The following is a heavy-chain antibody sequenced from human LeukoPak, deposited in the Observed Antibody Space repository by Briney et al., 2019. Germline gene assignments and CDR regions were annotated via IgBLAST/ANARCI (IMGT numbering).Heavy chain of an antibody. CDR2: IIPIFGTA. Sequence: SVKVSCKASGGTFSSYAISWVRQAPGHGLEWMGGIIPIFGTANYAQKFQGRVTITTDESTSTAYMELSSLRSEDTAVYYCASGYDSSGTGDYWGQGTLVTVSS. CDR1: GGTFSSYA. J-gene: IGHJ4*02. D-gene: IGHD3-22*01. V-gene: IGHV1-69*05. CDR3: ASGYDSSGTGDY.